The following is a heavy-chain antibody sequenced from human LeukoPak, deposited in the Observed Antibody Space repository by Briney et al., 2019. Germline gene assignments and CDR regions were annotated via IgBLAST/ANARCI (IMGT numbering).Heavy chain of an antibody. CDR3: AIGVNYAFDD. CDR2: IRYDGSNK. J-gene: IGHJ4*02. Sequence: GGSLRLSCAASGFTFSSYGMHWVRQAPGKGLEWVAFIRYDGSNKYYADSVKGRFTISRDNSKNTVYLQMDSLRPEDTAVYYCAIGVNYAFDDWGQGTLVTVSS. CDR1: GFTFSSYG. V-gene: IGHV3-30*02. D-gene: IGHD1-7*01.